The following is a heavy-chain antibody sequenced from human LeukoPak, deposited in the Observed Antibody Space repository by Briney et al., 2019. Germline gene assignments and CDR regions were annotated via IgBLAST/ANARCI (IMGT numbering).Heavy chain of an antibody. CDR2: INHSGST. CDR1: GGSFSGYY. J-gene: IGHJ4*02. V-gene: IGHV4-34*01. CDR3: ARGRNYVHYFDY. Sequence: SETLSLTCAVYGGSFSGYYWSWIRQPPGKGLEWIGEINHSGSTNYNPSLKSRVTVSVDTSKNQFSLKLSSVTAVDTAVYYCARGRNYVHYFDYWGQGTLVTVSS. D-gene: IGHD4-11*01.